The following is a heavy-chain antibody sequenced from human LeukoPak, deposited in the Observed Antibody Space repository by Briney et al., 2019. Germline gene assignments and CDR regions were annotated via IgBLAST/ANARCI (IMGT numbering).Heavy chain of an antibody. Sequence: PGGSLRLSCAASGFTFSTYEMTWVRQAPGKGLEWVSYISSSGSTIYYADSVKGRFTISRDNAKNSLYLQMNSLRAEDTAVYYFARGVSSSGYYVGLRGPGTLVTVSS. D-gene: IGHD6-13*01. CDR1: GFTFSTYE. V-gene: IGHV3-48*03. CDR3: ARGVSSSGYYVGL. CDR2: ISSSGSTI. J-gene: IGHJ4*02.